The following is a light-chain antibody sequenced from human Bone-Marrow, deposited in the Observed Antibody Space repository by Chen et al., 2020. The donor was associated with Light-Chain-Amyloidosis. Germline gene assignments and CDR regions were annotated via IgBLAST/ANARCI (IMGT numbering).Light chain of an antibody. CDR1: QTISSNY. V-gene: IGKV3-20*01. CDR2: GSS. J-gene: IGKJ4*01. CDR3: QRYGTSPLT. Sequence: EIVLTQSPGTLSLSPWEGANLSCRASQTISSNYLTWYQQKFGQAPRLLIYGSSSRATGIPDRFSGSGSGTDFTLTINRLEPEDFAMYYCQRYGTSPLTFGGGTKVEIK.